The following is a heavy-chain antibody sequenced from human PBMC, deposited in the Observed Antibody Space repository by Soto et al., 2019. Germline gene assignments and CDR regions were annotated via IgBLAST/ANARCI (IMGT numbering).Heavy chain of an antibody. J-gene: IGHJ4*02. CDR2: ISSSGSTI. D-gene: IGHD6-19*01. Sequence: PGGSLRLSCAASGFTFSSYGMNWVRQAPGKGLEWVSYISSSGSTIYYADSVKGRFTISRDNAKNSLYLQMNSLRAEDTAVYYCARDQPSSDLDYWGQGTLVTVSS. CDR1: GFTFSSYG. V-gene: IGHV3-48*03. CDR3: ARDQPSSDLDY.